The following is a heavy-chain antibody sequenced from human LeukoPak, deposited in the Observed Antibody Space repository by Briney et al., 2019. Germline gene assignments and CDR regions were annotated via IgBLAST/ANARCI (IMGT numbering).Heavy chain of an antibody. D-gene: IGHD6-6*01. CDR3: ASEYSSSSGFDY. CDR2: IKQDGSEK. J-gene: IGHJ4*02. CDR1: GFTLSSYW. V-gene: IGHV3-7*01. Sequence: GGSLRLSCAASGFTLSSYWMSWVRQAPGKGLEWVANIKQDGSEKYYVDSVKGRFTISRDNAKNSLYLQMNSLRAEDTAGYYCASEYSSSSGFDYWGQGTLVTVSS.